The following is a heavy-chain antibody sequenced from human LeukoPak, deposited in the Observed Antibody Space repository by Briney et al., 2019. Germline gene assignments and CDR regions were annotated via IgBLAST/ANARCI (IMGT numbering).Heavy chain of an antibody. CDR2: VSRTGDTT. Sequence: PGGSLRLSCAASGFTFNNYVINWVRQAPGKGLEWVSSVSRTGDTTYYAESVKGRFTISRDNSTNTVYLHMTSLRDEDTALYYCAKCSDKYSSGWDDGFDIWGQGTLVTVSS. V-gene: IGHV3-23*01. J-gene: IGHJ3*02. D-gene: IGHD6-19*01. CDR1: GFTFNNYV. CDR3: AKCSDKYSSGWDDGFDI.